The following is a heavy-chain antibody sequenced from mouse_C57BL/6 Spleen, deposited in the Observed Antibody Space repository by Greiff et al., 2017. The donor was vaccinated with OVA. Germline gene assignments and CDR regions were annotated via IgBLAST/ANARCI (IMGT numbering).Heavy chain of an antibody. Sequence: QVQLQQPGAELVRPGSSVKLSCKASGYTFTSYWMDWVKQRPGQGLEWIGNIYPSDSETHYNQKFKDKATLTVDQSSSTAYMQLSSLTSEDSAVYYCAADGYYKCAYWGQGTLVTVSA. CDR2: IYPSDSET. CDR1: GYTFTSYW. J-gene: IGHJ3*01. D-gene: IGHD2-3*01. CDR3: AADGYYKCAY. V-gene: IGHV1-61*01.